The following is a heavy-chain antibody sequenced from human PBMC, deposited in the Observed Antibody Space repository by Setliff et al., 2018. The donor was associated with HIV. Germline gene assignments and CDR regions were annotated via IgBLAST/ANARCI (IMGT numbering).Heavy chain of an antibody. CDR3: AREVPSNTGSYYKQY. Sequence: ASVKVSCKASGYNFHGYYIHWVRQAPGQGLEWMGWINPNSGGTNYAQKFQGRVTMTTDISTTTAHLQLRSLRSDDTAVYFCAREVPSNTGSYYKQYWGQGTLVTVSS. CDR2: INPNSGGT. D-gene: IGHD3-10*01. J-gene: IGHJ4*02. CDR1: GYNFHGYY. V-gene: IGHV1-2*02.